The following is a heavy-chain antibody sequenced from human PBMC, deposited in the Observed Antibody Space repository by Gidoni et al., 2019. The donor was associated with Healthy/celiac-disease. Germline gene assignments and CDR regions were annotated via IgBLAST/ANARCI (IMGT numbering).Heavy chain of an antibody. J-gene: IGHJ4*02. V-gene: IGHV3-30*18. D-gene: IGHD3-22*01. CDR1: SSYG. Sequence: SSYGMHWVRQAPGKGLEWVAVISYDGSNKYYADSVKGRFTISRDNSKNTLYLQMNSLRAEDTAVYYCANSGYYYDSSGWDYFDYWGQGTLVTVSS. CDR3: ANSGYYYDSSGWDYFDY. CDR2: ISYDGSNK.